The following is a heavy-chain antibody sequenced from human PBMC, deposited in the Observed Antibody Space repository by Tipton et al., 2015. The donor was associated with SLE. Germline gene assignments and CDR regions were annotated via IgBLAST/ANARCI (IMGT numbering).Heavy chain of an antibody. CDR3: ARESPNYYDSSGYHN. CDR2: IYSDGTTT. D-gene: IGHD3-22*01. CDR1: GFTFSRYW. V-gene: IGHV3-74*01. J-gene: IGHJ4*02. Sequence: SLRLSCAASGFTFSRYWMHWVRQAPGKGLVRVSRIYSDGTTTSYADSVKGRFTISRDNAKNTLYLQMNSLRAEDTAVYYCARESPNYYDSSGYHNWGQGTLVTVSS.